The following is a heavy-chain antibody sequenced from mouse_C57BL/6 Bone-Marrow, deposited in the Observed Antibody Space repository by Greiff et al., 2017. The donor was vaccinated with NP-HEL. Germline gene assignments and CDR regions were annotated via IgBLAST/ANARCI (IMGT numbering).Heavy chain of an antibody. J-gene: IGHJ2*01. CDR2: IYPRSGNT. CDR3: ARSGDGYLDY. V-gene: IGHV1-81*01. CDR1: GYTFTSYG. Sequence: VQGVESGAELARPGASVKLSCKASGYTFTSYGISWVKQRTGQGPEWIGEIYPRSGNTYYNEKFKGKATLTADKSSSTAYMELRSLTSEDSAVYFCARSGDGYLDYWGQGTTLTVSS. D-gene: IGHD2-3*01.